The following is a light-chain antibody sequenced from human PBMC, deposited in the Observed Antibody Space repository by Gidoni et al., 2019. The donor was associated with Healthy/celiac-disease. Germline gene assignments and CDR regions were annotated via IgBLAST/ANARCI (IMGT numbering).Light chain of an antibody. J-gene: IGLJ2*01. Sequence: QSVLTRPPSVSGAPGQRVTISCTGSSSNIGAGYDVHWYQQLPGTAPKLLIYGNSNRPSGVPDRFSGSKSGTSASLAITGLQAEDVADYYCQTYDSSLSGWVFGGGTKLTVL. CDR2: GNS. CDR3: QTYDSSLSGWV. V-gene: IGLV1-40*01. CDR1: SSNIGAGYD.